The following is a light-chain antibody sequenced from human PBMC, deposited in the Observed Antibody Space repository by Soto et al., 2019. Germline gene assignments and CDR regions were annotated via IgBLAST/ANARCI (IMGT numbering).Light chain of an antibody. Sequence: EIVMTQAPFTLSLSPGEISTLWCRASQSVSSNLAWYQQKPGQAPRLLIYDASNRATGIPARFSGSGSGTEFTLTINSLQSEDFAVYYCQQYNNWPRTFGQGTKV. CDR3: QQYNNWPRT. J-gene: IGKJ1*01. CDR2: DAS. CDR1: QSVSSN. V-gene: IGKV3D-15*01.